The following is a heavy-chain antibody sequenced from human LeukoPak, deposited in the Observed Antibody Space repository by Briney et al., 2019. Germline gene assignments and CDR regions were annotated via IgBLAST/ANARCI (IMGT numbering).Heavy chain of an antibody. D-gene: IGHD4-23*01. Sequence: SETLSLTCTVSGGSISSYYWSWIRQPPGKALEWIGYIYYSGSTNYNPSVKSRVAMSVDTSKKQFSLKLSSLTAADTAVYYCARGGTAVIAPYAFDIWGQGTMVTVSS. CDR3: ARGGTAVIAPYAFDI. J-gene: IGHJ3*02. V-gene: IGHV4-59*01. CDR2: IYYSGST. CDR1: GGSISSYY.